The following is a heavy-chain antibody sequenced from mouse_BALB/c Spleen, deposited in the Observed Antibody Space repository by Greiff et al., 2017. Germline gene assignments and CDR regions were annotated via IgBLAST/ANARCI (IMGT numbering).Heavy chain of an antibody. D-gene: IGHD2-1*01. Sequence: EVQVVESGGGLVKPGGSLKLSCAASGFTFSSYAMSWVRQTPEKRLEWVASISSGGSTYYPDSVKGRFTISRDNARNILYLQMSSLRSEDTAMYYCARDGNYPFAYWGQGTLVTVSA. CDR1: GFTFSSYA. CDR2: ISSGGST. CDR3: ARDGNYPFAY. J-gene: IGHJ3*01. V-gene: IGHV5-6-5*01.